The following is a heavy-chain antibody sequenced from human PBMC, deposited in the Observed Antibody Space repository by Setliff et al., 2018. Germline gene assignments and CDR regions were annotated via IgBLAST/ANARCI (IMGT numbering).Heavy chain of an antibody. Sequence: ASVKVSCKASGYTFTSYDINWVRQATGQGLEWMGWMNPNSGGTNYAQKFQGRVTMTRGTSISTAYMELSRLRSDDTAVYYCARVPQRWLQLISSFIYFDYWGQGTLVTVS. V-gene: IGHV1-2*02. CDR3: ARVPQRWLQLISSFIYFDY. CDR1: GYTFTSYD. D-gene: IGHD5-12*01. J-gene: IGHJ4*02. CDR2: MNPNSGGT.